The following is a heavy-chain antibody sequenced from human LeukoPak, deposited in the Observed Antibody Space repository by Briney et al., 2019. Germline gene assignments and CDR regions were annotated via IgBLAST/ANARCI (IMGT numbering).Heavy chain of an antibody. CDR3: ARERQNKDFWSGGDY. D-gene: IGHD3-3*01. Sequence: GGSLRLSCAASGLTVSSNYMSWVRQAPGKGLEWVSVIYSGGSTYYADSVKGRFTISRDNAKNSLYLQMNTLRPEDTAVYYCARERQNKDFWSGGDYWGQGTLVTVSS. V-gene: IGHV3-53*01. CDR1: GLTVSSNY. J-gene: IGHJ4*02. CDR2: IYSGGST.